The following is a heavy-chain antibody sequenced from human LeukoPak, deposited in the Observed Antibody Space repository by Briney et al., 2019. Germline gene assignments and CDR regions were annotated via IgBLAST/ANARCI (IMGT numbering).Heavy chain of an antibody. Sequence: GASVKVSCKASGYTFTSYGISWVRQAPGQGLEWMGWISAYNGNTNYAQKLQGRVTMTTDTSTSTACMELRSLRSDDTAVYYCARDGPWDSYYFDYWGQGTLVTVSS. CDR1: GYTFTSYG. CDR2: ISAYNGNT. CDR3: ARDGPWDSYYFDY. V-gene: IGHV1-18*01. J-gene: IGHJ4*02. D-gene: IGHD1-26*01.